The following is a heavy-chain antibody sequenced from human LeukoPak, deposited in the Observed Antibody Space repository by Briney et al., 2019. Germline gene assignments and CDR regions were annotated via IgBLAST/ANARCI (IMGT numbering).Heavy chain of an antibody. CDR1: GFTFSSYW. CDR2: INTDGSNT. J-gene: IGHJ6*03. D-gene: IGHD3-10*01. Sequence: PGGSLRLSCEASGFTFSSYWMFWVRQAPGEGLLWVSRINTDGSNTAYADSVKGRFTISRDISKNTLYLQMNSLRAEDTAVYYCARVLSGRGSLYDYYYYMDVWGKGTTVTISS. V-gene: IGHV3-74*01. CDR3: ARVLSGRGSLYDYYYYMDV.